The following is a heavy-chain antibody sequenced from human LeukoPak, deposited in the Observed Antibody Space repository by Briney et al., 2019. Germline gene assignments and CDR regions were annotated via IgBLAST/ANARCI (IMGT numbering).Heavy chain of an antibody. CDR1: GYTFTSYA. V-gene: IGHV1-3*01. J-gene: IGHJ5*02. D-gene: IGHD3-10*01. CDR3: ARDKTMVRGVMGFDP. CDR2: INAGNGNT. Sequence: ASVKVSCKASGYTFTSYAMHWVRQAPGQRLEWMGWINAGNGNTKYSQKFQGRVTITRDTSASTAYMELSSLRSEDTAVYYCARDKTMVRGVMGFDPWGQGTLVTVSS.